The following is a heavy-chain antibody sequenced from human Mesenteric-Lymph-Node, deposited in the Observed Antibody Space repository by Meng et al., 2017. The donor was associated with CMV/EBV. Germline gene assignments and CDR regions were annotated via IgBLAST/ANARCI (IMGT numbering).Heavy chain of an antibody. CDR2: IRYDGTTT. Sequence: GGSLRLSCVTSGFSFSTYGMHWVRQAPGKGPEWVAFIRYDGTTTAYADSLKGRFIVSRDNSKNTMYLQMSGLRIEDTAVYYCAKDLIGAVAGNFYYYYGMDVWGQGTAVTVSS. J-gene: IGHJ6*02. D-gene: IGHD6-19*01. CDR1: GFSFSTYG. CDR3: AKDLIGAVAGNFYYYYGMDV. V-gene: IGHV3-30*02.